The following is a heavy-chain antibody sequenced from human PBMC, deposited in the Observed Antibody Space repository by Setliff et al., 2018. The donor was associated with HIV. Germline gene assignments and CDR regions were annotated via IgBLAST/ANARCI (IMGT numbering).Heavy chain of an antibody. J-gene: IGHJ4*02. CDR1: GGSISSYY. D-gene: IGHD3-22*01. V-gene: IGHV4-59*12. CDR3: ARAVHSPSIYYYVFDY. CDR2: TYYSGST. Sequence: PSETLSLTCTVSGGSISSYYWSWIRQPQGKGLEWIGYTYYSGSTNYNPSLKSRVTISVDTSKNQFSLKLRSVTAADTAVYYCARAVHSPSIYYYVFDYWGQGTLVTVSS.